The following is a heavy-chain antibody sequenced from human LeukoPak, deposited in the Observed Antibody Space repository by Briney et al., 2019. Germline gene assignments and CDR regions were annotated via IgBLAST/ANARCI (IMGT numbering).Heavy chain of an antibody. V-gene: IGHV4-31*03. CDR3: ARGLIAAALLFDY. CDR2: IYYSGST. CDR1: GGSISSGGYY. Sequence: PSETLSLTCTVSGGSISSGGYYWSWIRQHPGKGLEWIGYIYYSGSTYYNPSLKSRVTISVDTSKNQFSLKLSSVTAADTAVYYCARGLIAAALLFDYWGQGTLVTVSS. J-gene: IGHJ4*02. D-gene: IGHD6-13*01.